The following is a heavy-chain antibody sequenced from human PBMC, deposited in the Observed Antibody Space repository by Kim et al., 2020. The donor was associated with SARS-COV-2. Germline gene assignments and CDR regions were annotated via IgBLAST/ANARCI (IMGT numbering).Heavy chain of an antibody. V-gene: IGHV1-69*04. D-gene: IGHD1-1*01. CDR1: GNTFDNDA. Sequence: SVKVSCKSSGNTFDNDAFSWVRQAPGQGLEWMGRVIPIIGKSKYAQKFQGRVTIVADRSTSTIYLELSSLRSDDTAVYYCARERSTIRDCMDVWGKGTT. J-gene: IGHJ6*03. CDR2: VIPIIGKS. CDR3: ARERSTIRDCMDV.